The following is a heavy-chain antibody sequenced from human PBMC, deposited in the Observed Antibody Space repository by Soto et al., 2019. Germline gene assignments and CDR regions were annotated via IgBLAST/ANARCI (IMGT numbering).Heavy chain of an antibody. CDR3: ARDSPRLFLEWLFNY. CDR1: GYTFTDYY. V-gene: IGHV1-2*02. CDR2: INPNSGGT. J-gene: IGHJ4*02. D-gene: IGHD3-3*01. Sequence: VASVKVSCKASGYTFTDYYMHWVRQAPGQGLEWMGWINPNSGGTNYAQKFQGRVTMTRDTSISTAYMELSRLRSDDTAVYYCARDSPRLFLEWLFNYWGQGTLVTVSS.